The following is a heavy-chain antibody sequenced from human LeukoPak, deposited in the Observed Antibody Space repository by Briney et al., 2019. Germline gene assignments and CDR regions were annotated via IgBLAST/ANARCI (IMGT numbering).Heavy chain of an antibody. D-gene: IGHD2-15*01. CDR3: ARGPLLGYCSGGSCQSGMDV. V-gene: IGHV1-8*01. Sequence: ASVKVSCKASGYTFTSYDINWVRQATGQGLEWMGWMNPNSGNTGYAQKFQGRVTMTRNTSISTAYMELSSLRSEDTAVYYCARGPLLGYCSGGSCQSGMDVWGQGTTVIVSS. J-gene: IGHJ6*02. CDR2: MNPNSGNT. CDR1: GYTFTSYD.